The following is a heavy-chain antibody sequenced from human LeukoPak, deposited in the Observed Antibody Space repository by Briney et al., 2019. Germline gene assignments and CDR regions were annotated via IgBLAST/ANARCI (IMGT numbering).Heavy chain of an antibody. V-gene: IGHV3-23*01. CDR1: GFTFSSYA. CDR2: ISGSGGST. Sequence: GGSLRLSCAASGFTFSSYAMSWVRQAPGKGLEWVSAISGSGGSTYYADSVKGRFTISRDNSKNTLYLQMNSLRAEDTAVYYCARDSSSLLWFGELSVAGAFDIWGQGTMVTVSS. CDR3: ARDSSSLLWFGELSVAGAFDI. J-gene: IGHJ3*02. D-gene: IGHD3-10*01.